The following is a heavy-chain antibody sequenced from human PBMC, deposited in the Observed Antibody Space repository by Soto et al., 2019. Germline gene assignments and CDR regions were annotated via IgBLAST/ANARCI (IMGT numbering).Heavy chain of an antibody. V-gene: IGHV4-34*01. CDR3: ARIVATPGGGMDV. CDR1: GGSFSYY. J-gene: IGHJ6*02. CDR2: INHSGST. D-gene: IGHD5-12*01. Sequence: QVQLQQWGAGLLKPSETLSLTCAVYGGSFSYYWSWIRQPPGKGLEWIGEINHSGSTNYIPSLKNRLTVSIDTSRSQVSLKLNSVTAADTAVYYCARIVATPGGGMDVWGQGTTVTVSS.